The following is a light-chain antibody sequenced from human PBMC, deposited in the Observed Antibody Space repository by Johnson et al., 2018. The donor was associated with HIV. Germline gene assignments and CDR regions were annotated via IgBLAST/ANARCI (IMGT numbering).Light chain of an antibody. CDR1: SSNIGNNY. CDR3: GTWDSSLSALA. Sequence: QSVLTQPPSVSAAPGQKVTISCSGSSSNIGNNYVSWYQQLPGTAPKLLIYDNNKRPSGIPDRFSGSKSGTSATLGITGLQTGDEADYYCGTWDSSLSALAFGTGTKVAVL. CDR2: DNN. J-gene: IGLJ1*01. V-gene: IGLV1-51*01.